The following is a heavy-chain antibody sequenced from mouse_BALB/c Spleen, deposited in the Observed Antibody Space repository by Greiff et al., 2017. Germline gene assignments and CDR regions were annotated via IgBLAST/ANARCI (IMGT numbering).Heavy chain of an antibody. D-gene: IGHD1-1*01. CDR3: ARSIYYYGSSHVGFAY. J-gene: IGHJ3*01. V-gene: IGHV1-4*01. Sequence: VQLQQSGAELARPGASVKMSCKASGYTFTSYTMHWVKQRPGQGLEWIGYINPSSGYTNYNQKFKDKATLTADKSSSTAYMQLSSLTSEDSAVYYCARSIYYYGSSHVGFAYWGQGTLVTVSA. CDR2: INPSSGYT. CDR1: GYTFTSYT.